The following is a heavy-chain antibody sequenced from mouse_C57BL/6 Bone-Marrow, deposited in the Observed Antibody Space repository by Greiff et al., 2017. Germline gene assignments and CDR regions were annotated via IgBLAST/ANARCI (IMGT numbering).Heavy chain of an antibody. V-gene: IGHV1-69*01. CDR2: IDPSDSYT. Sequence: QVQLQQPGAELVMPGASVKLSCKASGYTFTSYWMHWVKQRPGQGLEWIGEIDPSDSYTNYNQKFKGKSTLTVDKSSSTAYMQLSSLTSEDSAVYYCARQQARPYYFDYWGQGTTLTVSS. D-gene: IGHD3-1*01. CDR3: ARQQARPYYFDY. J-gene: IGHJ2*01. CDR1: GYTFTSYW.